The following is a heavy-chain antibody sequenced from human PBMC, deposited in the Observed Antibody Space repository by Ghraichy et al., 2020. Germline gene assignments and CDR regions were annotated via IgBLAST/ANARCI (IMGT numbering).Heavy chain of an antibody. CDR2: ITWNSAST. D-gene: IGHD4-17*01. Sequence: GESLNISCAASGFTFSGYAMSWVRQAPGKGLEWVSTITWNSASTRYADAVKGRSTISRENYKNAVNLQVTSLRGDDKAVYFCAKTGDGCWFYDYWGRGTLVTVSS. J-gene: IGHJ4*02. CDR3: AKTGDGCWFYDY. V-gene: IGHV3-23*01. CDR1: GFTFSGYA.